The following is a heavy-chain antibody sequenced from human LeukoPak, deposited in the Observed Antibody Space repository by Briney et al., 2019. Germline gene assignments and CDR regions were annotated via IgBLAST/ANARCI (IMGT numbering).Heavy chain of an antibody. CDR3: ARFRIYEIDS. Sequence: PAGSLRLSCAASGFTFSSYWMSWVRQAPGKGLEWVANIKQDGSEKYYVDSVKGRFTISRDNAKNSLYLQMNILRADDTGVYYCARFRIYEIDSWGQGTLVTVSS. V-gene: IGHV3-7*01. J-gene: IGHJ4*02. CDR2: IKQDGSEK. CDR1: GFTFSSYW. D-gene: IGHD5/OR15-5a*01.